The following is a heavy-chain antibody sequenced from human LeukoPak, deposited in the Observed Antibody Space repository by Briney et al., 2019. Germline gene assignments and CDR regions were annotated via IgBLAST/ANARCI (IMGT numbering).Heavy chain of an antibody. J-gene: IGHJ5*02. V-gene: IGHV4-39*01. CDR3: ARRGYCSSTSCYEYWFDP. CDR1: GGSISSSSYY. Sequence: SETLSLTCTVSGGSISSSSYYWGWIRQPPGKGLEWIGIIYYSGSTYYNPSLKSRRTISVDTSKNQFSLMLSSVPATDTAVYYCARRGYCSSTSCYEYWFDPWGQGTLVTVSS. CDR2: IYYSGST. D-gene: IGHD2-2*01.